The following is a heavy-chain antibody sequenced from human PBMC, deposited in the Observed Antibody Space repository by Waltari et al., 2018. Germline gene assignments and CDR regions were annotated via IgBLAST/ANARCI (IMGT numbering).Heavy chain of an antibody. V-gene: IGHV3-23*01. CDR2: ISGSGSSI. CDR3: AKDYFTTIDDAFDI. Sequence: EVQLLESGGGLVQPGESLRPSCAASGFTFSGYARSWVRQAPGKGLEWVSSISGSGSSIYFADSVKGRFTISRDNSKNTLYLQMNSLRAEDTALYYCAKDYFTTIDDAFDIWGQGTMVTVSS. D-gene: IGHD3-22*01. J-gene: IGHJ3*02. CDR1: GFTFSGYA.